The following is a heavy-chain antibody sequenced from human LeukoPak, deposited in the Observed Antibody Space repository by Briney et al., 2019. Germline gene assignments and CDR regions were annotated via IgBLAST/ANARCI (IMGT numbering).Heavy chain of an antibody. D-gene: IGHD6-13*01. Sequence: GGSLRLSCAASGFTFSSYAMSWVRQAPGKGLEWVSYISSSGSTIYYADSVKGRFTISRDNAKNSLYLQMNSLRAEDTAVYYCAGEQQLVPPDYWGQGTLVTVSS. V-gene: IGHV3-48*04. J-gene: IGHJ4*02. CDR1: GFTFSSYA. CDR2: ISSSGSTI. CDR3: AGEQQLVPPDY.